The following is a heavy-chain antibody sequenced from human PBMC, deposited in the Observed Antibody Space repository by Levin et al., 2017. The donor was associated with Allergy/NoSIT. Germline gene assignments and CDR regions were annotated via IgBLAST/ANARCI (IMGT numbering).Heavy chain of an antibody. J-gene: IGHJ5*02. CDR1: GGTFSSYA. CDR2: IIPILGIA. Sequence: KISCKASGGTFSSYAISWVRQAPGQGLEWMGRIIPILGIANYAQKFQGRVTITADQSTSTAYMELSSLRSEDTAVYYCARDHTAMVTSARQFDPWGQGTLVTVSS. D-gene: IGHD5-18*01. V-gene: IGHV1-69*04. CDR3: ARDHTAMVTSARQFDP.